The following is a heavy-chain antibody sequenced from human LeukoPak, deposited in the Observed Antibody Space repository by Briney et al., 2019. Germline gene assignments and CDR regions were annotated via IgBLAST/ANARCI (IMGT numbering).Heavy chain of an antibody. Sequence: GGSLRLSCAASGFTFSDYYMSWIRQAPGKGLEWVSYISSSGSTIYYVDSVKGRFTISRDNAKNSLYLQMNSLRAEDTAVYYCAREVRRYSYADNWGQGTLVTVSS. D-gene: IGHD3-16*01. V-gene: IGHV3-11*04. J-gene: IGHJ4*02. CDR3: AREVRRYSYADN. CDR2: ISSSGSTI. CDR1: GFTFSDYY.